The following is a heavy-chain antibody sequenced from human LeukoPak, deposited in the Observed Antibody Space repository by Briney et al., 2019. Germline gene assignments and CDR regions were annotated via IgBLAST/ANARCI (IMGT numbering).Heavy chain of an antibody. CDR3: AATPLSSYYYGSGSQKFPPP. V-gene: IGHV3-7*01. J-gene: IGHJ5*02. CDR1: GFTFSSYW. D-gene: IGHD3-10*01. CDR2: IKQDGSEK. Sequence: GGSLRLSCAASGFTFSSYWMSWVRQAPGKGLEWVANIKQDGSEKYYVDSVKGRFTISRDNAKNSLYLQMNSLRAEDTAVYYCAATPLSSYYYGSGSQKFPPPWGQGTLVTVSS.